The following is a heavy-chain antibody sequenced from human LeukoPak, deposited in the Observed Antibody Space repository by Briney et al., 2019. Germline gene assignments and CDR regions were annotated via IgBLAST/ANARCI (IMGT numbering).Heavy chain of an antibody. D-gene: IGHD1-1*01. Sequence: GASVKVSCKASGYTFTGYYMHWVRQAPGQGLEWMGWINPNSGGTNYAQKFQGRVTMTRDTSISTAYMELSRLRSDDTAVYYCARAQLERLGTTHWDYWGQGTLVTVSS. CDR1: GYTFTGYY. CDR3: ARAQLERLGTTHWDY. V-gene: IGHV1-2*02. CDR2: INPNSGGT. J-gene: IGHJ4*02.